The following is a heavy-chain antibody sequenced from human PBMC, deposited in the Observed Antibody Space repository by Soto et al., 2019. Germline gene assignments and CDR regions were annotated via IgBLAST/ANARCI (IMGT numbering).Heavy chain of an antibody. Sequence: QVHLVQSGAEVKKPGASVKVSCKASGYIFINYYIHWVRQAPGQGLEWIGIIKPNGGSTNYAQKFRGRVTMASGTAHSQVYMDLNSLKSEDTAGYYFARDLAAAHYWGQGTLVTVSS. CDR3: ARDLAAAHY. J-gene: IGHJ4*02. CDR2: IKPNGGST. CDR1: GYIFINYY. D-gene: IGHD6-13*01. V-gene: IGHV1-46*01.